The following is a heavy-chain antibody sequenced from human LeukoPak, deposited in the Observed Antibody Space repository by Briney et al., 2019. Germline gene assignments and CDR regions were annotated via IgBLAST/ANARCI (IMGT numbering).Heavy chain of an antibody. CDR3: GRDLGGRSGY. Sequence: GGSLRLSCAVSGFTFRTYWMHWVRQVPGEGLVWVSRINEDGSITNYADSVKGRFSISRDDAKNTLYLQMNSLRAEDTAVYYCGRDLGGRSGYWGQGTLVTVSS. J-gene: IGHJ4*02. V-gene: IGHV3-74*01. D-gene: IGHD1-26*01. CDR2: INEDGSIT. CDR1: GFTFRTYW.